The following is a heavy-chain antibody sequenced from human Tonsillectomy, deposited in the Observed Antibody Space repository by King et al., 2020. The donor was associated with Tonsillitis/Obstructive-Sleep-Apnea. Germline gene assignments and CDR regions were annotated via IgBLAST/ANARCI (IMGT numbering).Heavy chain of an antibody. CDR2: IKSKTDGGTT. V-gene: IGHV3-15*01. Sequence: QLVQSGGGLVKPGGSLRLSCAASGFTFSNAWMSWVRQAPGKGLEWVGRIKSKTDGGTTDYAAPVKGRFTISRDDSKNTLYMQMNSLKTEDTAVYYCTPVPLARSTSWTVVYYYYMDVWGKGTTVTVSS. CDR1: GFTFSNAW. J-gene: IGHJ6*03. D-gene: IGHD2-2*01. CDR3: TPVPLARSTSWTVVYYYYMDV.